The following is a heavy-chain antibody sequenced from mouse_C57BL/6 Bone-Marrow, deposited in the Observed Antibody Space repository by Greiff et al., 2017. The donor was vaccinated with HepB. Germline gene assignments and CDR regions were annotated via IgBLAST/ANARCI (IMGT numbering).Heavy chain of an antibody. J-gene: IGHJ2*01. V-gene: IGHV5-6*02. CDR3: ARRLLLYFDY. CDR1: GFTFSSYG. D-gene: IGHD1-1*01. CDR2: ISSGGSYT. Sequence: EVKLVESGGDLVKPGGSLKLSCAASGFTFSSYGMSWVRQTPDKRLEWVATISSGGSYTYYPDSVKGRFTISRDNAKNTLYLQMSSLKSEDTAVYYCARRLLLYFDYWGQGTTLTVSS.